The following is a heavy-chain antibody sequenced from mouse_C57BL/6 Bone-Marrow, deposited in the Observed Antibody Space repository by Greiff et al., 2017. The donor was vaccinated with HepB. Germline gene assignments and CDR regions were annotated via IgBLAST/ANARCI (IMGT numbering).Heavy chain of an antibody. CDR1: GYTFTNYW. CDR2: IYPGGGYT. V-gene: IGHV1-63*01. J-gene: IGHJ2*01. Sequence: QVQLQQSGAELVRPGTSVKMSCKASGYTFTNYWIGWAKQRPGHGLEWIGDIYPGGGYTNYNEKFKGKATLTADKSSSTAYMQFSSLTSEDSAIYYCARLHYGSSYVYYFDYLGQGTTLTVSS. CDR3: ARLHYGSSYVYYFDY. D-gene: IGHD1-1*01.